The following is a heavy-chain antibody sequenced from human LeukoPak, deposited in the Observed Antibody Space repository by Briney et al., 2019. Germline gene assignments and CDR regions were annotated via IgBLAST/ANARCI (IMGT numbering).Heavy chain of an antibody. CDR1: GGSFSGYY. V-gene: IGHV4-34*01. Sequence: SETLSLTCAVYGGSFSGYYWSWIRQPPGKGLEWIGEIYHSGSTNYNPSLKSRVTISVDKSKNQFSLKLNSVTAADTAVYYCARNLVGDYYYYYMDVWGKGTTVTVSS. CDR2: IYHSGST. J-gene: IGHJ6*03. CDR3: ARNLVGDYYYYYMDV. D-gene: IGHD1-26*01.